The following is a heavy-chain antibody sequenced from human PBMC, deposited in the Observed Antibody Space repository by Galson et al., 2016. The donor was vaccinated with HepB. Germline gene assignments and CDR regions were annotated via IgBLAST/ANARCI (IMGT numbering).Heavy chain of an antibody. V-gene: IGHV5-51*01. CDR2: IFPDDFDT. Sequence: QSGAEVKKPGESLKISCRGSGSTFNDYWIAWVRQVPGKGLEYMGMIFPDDFDTRYSPSFQGHITISVDRSTKTAYLQWTSLRASDTANYFCARPTNDAYEYDSSGFSYWGQGTRGIVSS. D-gene: IGHD3-22*01. CDR1: GSTFNDYW. J-gene: IGHJ4*02. CDR3: ARPTNDAYEYDSSGFSY.